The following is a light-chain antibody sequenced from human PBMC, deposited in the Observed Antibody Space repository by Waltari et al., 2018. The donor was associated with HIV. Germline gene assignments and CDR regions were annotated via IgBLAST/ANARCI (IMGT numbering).Light chain of an antibody. J-gene: IGLJ3*02. CDR1: SSAVGNYNL. Sequence: QSALTQPASLSGSPGQSITISCTGTSSAVGNYNLVSWYQQHPGHAPKLIIYEVNKRRSGVSNRLSACKSGNTASLTIVGLQPEDGADYYCCSYSGGSTYWVFGGGTKLTVL. CDR2: EVN. CDR3: CSYSGGSTYWV. V-gene: IGLV2-23*02.